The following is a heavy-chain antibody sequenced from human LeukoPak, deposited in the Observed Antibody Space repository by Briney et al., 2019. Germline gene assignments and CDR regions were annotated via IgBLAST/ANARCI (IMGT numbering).Heavy chain of an antibody. Sequence: GESPKISCRGSGYSFTNYWIGWVRQMPGKGLEWMGIIHPSDSDTRYSPSFQGQVTISADKSISIAYLQWSSLKASDTAMYYCARHETGGYYPDYWGQGTLVTVSS. V-gene: IGHV5-51*01. CDR2: IHPSDSDT. CDR3: ARHETGGYYPDY. CDR1: GYSFTNYW. D-gene: IGHD3-10*01. J-gene: IGHJ4*02.